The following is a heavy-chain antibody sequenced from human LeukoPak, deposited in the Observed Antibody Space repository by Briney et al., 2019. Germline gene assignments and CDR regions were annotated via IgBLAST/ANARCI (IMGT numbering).Heavy chain of an antibody. CDR1: GGSFSGYY. Sequence: SETLSLTCAVYGGSFSGYYWSWIRQPPGKGLEWIGEINHSGSTNYNPSLKSRVTISVDRSKNQFSLKLSSVTAEDTAVHYCATDPGSGSYYKGGYDYWGQGTLVTVSS. D-gene: IGHD3-10*01. V-gene: IGHV4-34*01. CDR2: INHSGST. J-gene: IGHJ4*02. CDR3: ATDPGSGSYYKGGYDY.